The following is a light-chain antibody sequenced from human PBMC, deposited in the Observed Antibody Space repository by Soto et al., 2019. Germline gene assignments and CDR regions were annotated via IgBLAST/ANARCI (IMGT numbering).Light chain of an antibody. V-gene: IGKV3-20*01. CDR1: QIISSAY. Sequence: EIVLTQSPGTLSLSPGDRATLSCRASQIISSAYLAWYQQRPGQAPRLHIYASSSRATGIPDRFSGSGSGTDFTLTISRLEPEDFAVYYCQQCGSSLPWTFGQGTKVEMK. CDR2: ASS. J-gene: IGKJ1*01. CDR3: QQCGSSLPWT.